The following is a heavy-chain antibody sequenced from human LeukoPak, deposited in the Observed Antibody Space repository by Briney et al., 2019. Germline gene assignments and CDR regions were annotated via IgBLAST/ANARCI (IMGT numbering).Heavy chain of an antibody. CDR2: IYSGGST. Sequence: GGSLRLSCAASGFTVSSNYMSWVRQAPGKGLEWVSVIYSGGSTYYADSVKGRFTISRDNSKNTLYLQMNSLRAEDTAVYYCARDGPYYYGSGSSDYWGRGTLVTVSS. D-gene: IGHD3-10*01. CDR3: ARDGPYYYGSGSSDY. CDR1: GFTVSSNY. J-gene: IGHJ4*02. V-gene: IGHV3-66*01.